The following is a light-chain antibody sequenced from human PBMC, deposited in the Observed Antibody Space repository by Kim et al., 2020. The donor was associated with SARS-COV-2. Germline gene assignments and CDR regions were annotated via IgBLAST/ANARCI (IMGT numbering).Light chain of an antibody. Sequence: QSIRTSSTGTGRGVGGYNYVSWYQQHPANAPKLMIYEVSKRPSGVPDRFSGSKSGNTASLTVSGLQAEDEADYYCSSYAGSNNLVFGGGTQLTVL. CDR1: GRGVGGYNY. V-gene: IGLV2-8*01. J-gene: IGLJ3*02. CDR3: SSYAGSNNLV. CDR2: EVS.